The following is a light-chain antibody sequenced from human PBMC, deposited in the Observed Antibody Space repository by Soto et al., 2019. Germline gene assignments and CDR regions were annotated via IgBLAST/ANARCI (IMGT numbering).Light chain of an antibody. CDR3: QQYYSYPLT. Sequence: ALWVRKSPPSLLAARGDKVTMTCRASQGISSYLAWHQQKPGKAPKLLIYAASTLQSGVPSRFSGSGSGTDFTLTISCLQSEDFATYYCQQYYSYPLTFAGGAKVDI. J-gene: IGKJ4*01. V-gene: IGKV1-8*01. CDR2: AAS. CDR1: QGISSY.